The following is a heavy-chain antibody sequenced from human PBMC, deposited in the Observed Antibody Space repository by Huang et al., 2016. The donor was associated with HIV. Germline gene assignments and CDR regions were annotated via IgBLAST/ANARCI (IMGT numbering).Heavy chain of an antibody. CDR1: GFTFGSVG. J-gene: IGHJ4*02. CDR3: AKDLTYTFGRHFDY. Sequence: QVQLVESGGGVVQPGGSLRLSCTASGFTFGSVGMHWVRQAPGKGLEWVAFIRYDGNNYYYADSVRGRFTISRDNSKDTLYLQMNRLRPDDSAVYYCAKDLTYTFGRHFDYWGRGTLVTVSS. D-gene: IGHD3-3*01. CDR2: IRYDGNNY. V-gene: IGHV3-30*02.